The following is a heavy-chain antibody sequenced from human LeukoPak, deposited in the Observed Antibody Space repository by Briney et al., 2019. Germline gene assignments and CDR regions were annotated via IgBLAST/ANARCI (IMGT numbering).Heavy chain of an antibody. J-gene: IGHJ5*02. D-gene: IGHD3-3*01. CDR2: IYYSGST. CDR3: ARHVXXXXXXGXYPXWFXP. CDR1: GDSISSSSYY. V-gene: IGHV4-39*01. Sequence: PSETLSLTCTVSGDSISSSSYYWGWLRQPPGKGLEWVGTIYYSGSTYYNSSLKSRVTISVDTSKNQFSLKLSSVTAADTAVYYCARHVXXXXXXGXYPXWFXPWGQGTLVXXSX.